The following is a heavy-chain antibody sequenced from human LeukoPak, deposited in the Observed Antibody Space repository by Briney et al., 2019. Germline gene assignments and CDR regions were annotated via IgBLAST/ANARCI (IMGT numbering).Heavy chain of an antibody. D-gene: IGHD2/OR15-2a*01. CDR3: AKAFVPYYYGMDV. J-gene: IGHJ6*02. CDR2: ISGTGDVS. CDR1: GFTFSDYS. Sequence: GGSLRLSCAASGFTFSDYSMRWVRQAPGKGLEWVSSISGTGDVSKYADSVKGRFTISRDNSKNTLYLQVNSLRAEEAAVYYCAKAFVPYYYGMDVWGQGTTVTVS. V-gene: IGHV3-23*01.